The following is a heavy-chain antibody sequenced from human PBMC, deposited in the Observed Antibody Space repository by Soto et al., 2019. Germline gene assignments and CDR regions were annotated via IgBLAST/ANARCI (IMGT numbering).Heavy chain of an antibody. V-gene: IGHV4-61*01. CDR2: IYYSGST. J-gene: IGHJ4*02. CDR1: GGSVSSGSYY. Sequence: QVQLQESGPGLVKPSETLSLTCTVSGGSVSSGSYYWSWIRQPPGKGLEWIGYIYYSGSTNYNPSLESRVTISVDTSKNQFSLKLSSVTAADTAVYYCAREGTADWGQGTLVTVSS. CDR3: AREGTAD. D-gene: IGHD5-18*01.